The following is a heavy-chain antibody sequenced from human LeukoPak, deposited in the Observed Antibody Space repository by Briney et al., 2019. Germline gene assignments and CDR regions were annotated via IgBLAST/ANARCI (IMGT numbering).Heavy chain of an antibody. V-gene: IGHV3-30*04. Sequence: GGSLRLSCAASGFTFSSYAMHWVRQAPGKGLEWVAVISYDGSNKYYADSVKGRFTISRDNSKNTLYLQMNSLTAEDTAMYYCVRAYHPGGWFDPWGQGTLVTVSP. CDR1: GFTFSSYA. D-gene: IGHD2-21*01. CDR2: ISYDGSNK. J-gene: IGHJ5*02. CDR3: VRAYHPGGWFDP.